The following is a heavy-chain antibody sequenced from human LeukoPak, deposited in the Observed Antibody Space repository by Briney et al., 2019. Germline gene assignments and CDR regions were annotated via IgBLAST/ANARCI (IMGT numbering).Heavy chain of an antibody. CDR1: GFTFSSYA. J-gene: IGHJ4*02. D-gene: IGHD6-19*01. CDR2: ISGSGGST. Sequence: GGSLRLSCAASGFTFSSYAMSWVRRAPGKGLEWVSAISGSGGSTYYADSVKGRFTISRDNSKHTLYLQMNSLSAEDTAVYYCATSNAVAGTLDFDYWGQGTLVTVSS. CDR3: ATSNAVAGTLDFDY. V-gene: IGHV3-23*01.